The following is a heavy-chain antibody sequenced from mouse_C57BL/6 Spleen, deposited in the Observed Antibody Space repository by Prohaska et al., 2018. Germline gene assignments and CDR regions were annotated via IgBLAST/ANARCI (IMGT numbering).Heavy chain of an antibody. V-gene: IGHV1-19*01. CDR3: AKESYDYSYYFDY. CDR1: GYTFIDYY. CDR2: INPYNGGT. J-gene: IGHJ2*01. D-gene: IGHD2-4*01. Sequence: PGASVKMSCKASGYTFIDYYMNWVKQSHGKSLEWIGVINPYNGGTSYNQKFKGKATLTVDKSSSTAYMELNSLTSEDSAVYYCAKESYDYSYYFDYWGQGTTLTVSS.